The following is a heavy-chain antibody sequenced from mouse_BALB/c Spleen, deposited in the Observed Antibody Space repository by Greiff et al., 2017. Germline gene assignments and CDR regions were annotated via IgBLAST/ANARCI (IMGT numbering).Heavy chain of an antibody. CDR1: GFTFNTYA. V-gene: IGHV10-3*03. CDR3: VREGNRYAMDY. CDR2: IRSKSNNYAT. D-gene: IGHD2-1*01. J-gene: IGHJ4*01. Sequence: EVMLVESGGGLVQPKGSLKLSCAASGFTFNTYAMHWVCQAPGKGLEWVARIRSKSNNYATYYADSVKDRFTISRDDSQSMLYLQMNNLKTEDTAMYYCVREGNRYAMDYWGQGTSVTVSS.